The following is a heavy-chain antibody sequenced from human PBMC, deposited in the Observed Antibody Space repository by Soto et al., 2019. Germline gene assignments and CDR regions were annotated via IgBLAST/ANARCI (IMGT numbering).Heavy chain of an antibody. V-gene: IGHV4-34*01. CDR2: FYDGGSI. J-gene: IGHJ5*02. CDR3: ARGKWADRFAN. Sequence: QVQLQQWGAGLLKPSETLSLTCAVYGESLNYFYWSWIRQAPGKGLEWIGEFYDGGSINYNPSLKGRVTMAAAASKNQFSLRVTSVTAADTAIYYCARGKWADRFANWGQGTLVTVSS. D-gene: IGHD1-26*01. CDR1: GESLNYFY.